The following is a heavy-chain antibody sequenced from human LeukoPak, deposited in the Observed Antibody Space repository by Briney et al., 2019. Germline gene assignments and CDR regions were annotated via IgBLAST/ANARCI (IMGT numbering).Heavy chain of an antibody. CDR1: GASVCSTNW. V-gene: IGHV4-4*02. J-gene: IGHJ4*02. D-gene: IGHD2-8*01. CDR2: IQRSGSS. CDR3: ASAVAGTNGDFDY. Sequence: SETLSHTCALSGASVCSTNWWSWAPQPPGKGLEWTGEIQRSGSSNYNPSLKSQVTMSLDKTTNQLSLKLRSLSAPGPAVYFFASAVAGTNGDFDYGGKGNLVIVSS.